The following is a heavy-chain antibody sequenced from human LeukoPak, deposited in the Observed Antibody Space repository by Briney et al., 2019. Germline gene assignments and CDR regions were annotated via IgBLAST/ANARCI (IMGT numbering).Heavy chain of an antibody. CDR3: ARDYTGYFP. CDR2: ISNNGGYT. CDR1: GFTFSSSA. Sequence: GGSLRLSCAASGFTFSSSAMSWVRQAPGKGLEWVSAISNNGGYTYYADSVQGRFTISRDNSKSTLCLQMNSLRAEDTAVYYCARDYTGYFPWGQGTLVIVSS. D-gene: IGHD3-9*01. V-gene: IGHV3-23*01. J-gene: IGHJ5*02.